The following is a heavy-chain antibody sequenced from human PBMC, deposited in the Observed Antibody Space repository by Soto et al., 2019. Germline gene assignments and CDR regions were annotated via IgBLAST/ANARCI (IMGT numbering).Heavy chain of an antibody. CDR1: GFSFSDYT. D-gene: IGHD4-4*01. Sequence: VGSLRLSGAASGFSFSDYTMVWVRQAPGKGLEWVSAISSSSSDYTFYADSVRGRFTISRDNAKKSLYLQMNSLRAEDTAVYYCSRIDSSAYFFDYWGEGTLFTVSS. CDR2: ISSSSSDYT. V-gene: IGHV3-21*01. CDR3: SRIDSSAYFFDY. J-gene: IGHJ4*02.